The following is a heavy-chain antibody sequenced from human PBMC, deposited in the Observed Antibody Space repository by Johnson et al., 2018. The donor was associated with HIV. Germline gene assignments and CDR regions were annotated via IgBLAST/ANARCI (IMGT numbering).Heavy chain of an antibody. CDR3: ARPLGPPLWHDAFDI. CDR1: GFTFSSYA. CDR2: ISYDGSNK. V-gene: IGHV3-30-3*01. D-gene: IGHD3-16*01. Sequence: QVQLVESGGGVVQPGRSLRLSCAASGFTFSSYAMHWVRQAPGKGLEWVAVISYDGSNKYYADSVKGRFTISRDNSKNTLYLQMNSLRAEDTAVYYCARPLGPPLWHDAFDIWGQGTTVTVSS. J-gene: IGHJ3*02.